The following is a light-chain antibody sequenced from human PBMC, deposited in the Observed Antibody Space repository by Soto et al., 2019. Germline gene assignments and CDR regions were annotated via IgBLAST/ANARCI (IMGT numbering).Light chain of an antibody. CDR2: GAS. V-gene: IGKV1-39*01. CDR1: QSISNH. Sequence: DIQMTQSPSTLSASVGDRVIITCRASQSISNHLNWYQQKPGKAPKVLIYGASNLQSGVPSRFSGSGSGTDFTLTISSLQREDFATYFCQQSYSSSWTFGPGTKVDIK. J-gene: IGKJ1*01. CDR3: QQSYSSSWT.